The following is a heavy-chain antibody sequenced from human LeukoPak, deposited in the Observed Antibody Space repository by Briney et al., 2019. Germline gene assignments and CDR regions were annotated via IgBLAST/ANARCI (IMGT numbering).Heavy chain of an antibody. J-gene: IGHJ4*02. D-gene: IGHD4-17*01. Sequence: PGGSLRLSCAASGFIFSNAWLTWVRQAPGEGLEWIGRIKDRAEGGTTAYAAPVKGRFTISRDDSKNMLYLQMNSLKTEDTAVYYCTRGDYGDHTDLDYWGQGTLVTVSS. V-gene: IGHV3-15*01. CDR2: IKDRAEGGTT. CDR3: TRGDYGDHTDLDY. CDR1: GFIFSNAW.